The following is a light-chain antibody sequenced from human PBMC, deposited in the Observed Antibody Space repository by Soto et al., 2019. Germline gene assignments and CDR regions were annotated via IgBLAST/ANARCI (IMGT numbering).Light chain of an antibody. J-gene: IGKJ2*01. CDR3: QQSYSTPYT. CDR2: AAS. CDR1: QGISSY. Sequence: AIRMTQSPSSLSASTGDRVTISCRASQGISSYLAWYQKKPGKAPKLLIYAASTLQSGVPSRFSGSGSGTDFTLTISSLQPEDCATYYCQQSYSTPYTFGQGTKLEI. V-gene: IGKV1-8*01.